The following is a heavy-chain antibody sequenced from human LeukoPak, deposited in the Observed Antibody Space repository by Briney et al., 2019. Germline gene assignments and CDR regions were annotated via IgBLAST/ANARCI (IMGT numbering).Heavy chain of an antibody. V-gene: IGHV3-64*02. CDR3: ARAALEYCGGDCLDY. J-gene: IGHJ4*02. D-gene: IGHD2-21*01. CDR2: ISSGGDNT. CDR1: GFTFSRFG. Sequence: GGSLRLSCAASGFTFSRFGVHWVRQAPGKGLEYVSVISSGGDNTYYADSVKGRFTISRDNHKNTLYLQMGSLRAEDMAVYYCARAALEYCGGDCLDYWGQGTLVTVPS.